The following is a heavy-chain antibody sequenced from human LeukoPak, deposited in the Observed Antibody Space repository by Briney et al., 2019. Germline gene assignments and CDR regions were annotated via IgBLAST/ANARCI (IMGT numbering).Heavy chain of an antibody. CDR3: ARAWQWLPLDY. J-gene: IGHJ4*02. V-gene: IGHV4-4*07. D-gene: IGHD6-19*01. CDR2: ISTSGST. CDR1: GDSISSYY. Sequence: SETLSLXCTVSGDSISSYYWSWIRQPAGKGLEWIGRISTSGSTNYNPSLKSRVTMSVDTSKNQFSLKLSSVTAADTAVYYCARAWQWLPLDYWGQGTLVTVSS.